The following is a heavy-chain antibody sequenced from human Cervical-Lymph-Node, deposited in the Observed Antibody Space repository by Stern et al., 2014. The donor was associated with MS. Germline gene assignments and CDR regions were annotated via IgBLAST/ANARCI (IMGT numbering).Heavy chain of an antibody. CDR2: IWYDGSNP. CDR3: ASAYSSSHYYFDY. J-gene: IGHJ4*02. CDR1: GFSFSRYA. V-gene: IGHV3-33*01. D-gene: IGHD6-13*01. Sequence: QVQLVESGGGVVQPGRSLRLSCAASGFSFSRYAMHWVRQAPGKGREWGALIWYDGSNPYYADSVTGRFTISRDNFKNTLYLQMNSLRAEDTAVYYCASAYSSSHYYFDYWGQGTLVTVSS.